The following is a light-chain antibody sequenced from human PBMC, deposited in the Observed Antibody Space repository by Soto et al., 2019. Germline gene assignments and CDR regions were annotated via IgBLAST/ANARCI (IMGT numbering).Light chain of an antibody. V-gene: IGKV3-15*01. Sequence: EIVMTQSPATLSVSPGERATLSCRASQSVTSNLAWYQKKPGQAPRLLTYGASTRATGIPARFSGSGSGTDFTLTISSLQSEDFAVYYCQQYDNWWTFGQGTRVEIK. J-gene: IGKJ1*01. CDR3: QQYDNWWT. CDR2: GAS. CDR1: QSVTSN.